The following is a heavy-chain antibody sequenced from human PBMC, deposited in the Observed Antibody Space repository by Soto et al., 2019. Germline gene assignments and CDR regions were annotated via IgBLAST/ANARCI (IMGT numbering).Heavy chain of an antibody. CDR2: VFSGGST. J-gene: IGHJ4*02. CDR1: GDSPSKYF. CDR3: ARERGGGFDS. Sequence: SETLSPTCRVSGDSPSKYFWTWIRQPAGKGLEWIGRVFSGGSTNLNPSLNSRVSMSVDTSKKELSLRLTSVTAADTAIYFCARERGGGFDSWGQGILVTVSS. D-gene: IGHD3-16*01. V-gene: IGHV4-4*07.